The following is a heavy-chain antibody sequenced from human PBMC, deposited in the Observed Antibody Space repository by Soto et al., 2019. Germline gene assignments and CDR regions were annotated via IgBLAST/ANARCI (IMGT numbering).Heavy chain of an antibody. D-gene: IGHD3-10*01. Sequence: QVQLQESGPGLVKPSGTLSLTCAVSGGSISSSNWWSWVRQPPGKGLEWIGEIYHSGSTNYNPSLKRRVTISVDKSQNQFSLKVSSVTAADTAVYYCARLLWFGESTTDWFDPWGQGTLVTVSS. CDR1: GGSISSSNW. CDR3: ARLLWFGESTTDWFDP. V-gene: IGHV4-4*02. CDR2: IYHSGST. J-gene: IGHJ5*02.